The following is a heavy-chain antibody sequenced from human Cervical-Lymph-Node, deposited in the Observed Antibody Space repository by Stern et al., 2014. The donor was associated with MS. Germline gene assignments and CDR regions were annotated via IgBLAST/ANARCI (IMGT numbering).Heavy chain of an antibody. CDR3: AKDIWPICGSGTYFGY. J-gene: IGHJ4*02. V-gene: IGHV3-9*01. CDR2: VSWDSGFM. CDR1: GFAFDDYA. D-gene: IGHD3-10*01. Sequence: EVQLVESGGGLVQPGTSLRLSCAASGFAFDDYAMHWVRQVPGKGLEWVSGVSWDSGFMGYADSVKGRFTISRDNAKNSLYLQMNSLRPEDTAFYYCAKDIWPICGSGTYFGYWGQGTLVTVSS.